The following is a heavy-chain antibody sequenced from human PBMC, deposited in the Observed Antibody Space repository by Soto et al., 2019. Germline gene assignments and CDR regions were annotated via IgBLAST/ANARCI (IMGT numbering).Heavy chain of an antibody. D-gene: IGHD6-19*01. CDR1: GFTFSSYS. J-gene: IGHJ6*03. V-gene: IGHV3-21*01. CDR2: ISSSSSYI. Sequence: GGSLRLSCAASGFTFSSYSMNWVRQAPGKGLEWVSSISSSSSYIYYADSVKGRFTISRDNAKNSLYLQMNSLRAEDTAVYYCARATVDNYYYYYYYMDVWGKGTTVTVSS. CDR3: ARATVDNYYYYYYYMDV.